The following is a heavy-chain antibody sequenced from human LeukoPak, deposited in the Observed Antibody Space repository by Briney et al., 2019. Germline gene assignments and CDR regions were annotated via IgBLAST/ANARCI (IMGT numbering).Heavy chain of an antibody. CDR2: IYTSGST. V-gene: IGHV4-4*07. CDR1: GGSISSYY. CDR3: ARDGRILPSLNWFDP. Sequence: PSETLSLTCTVSGGSISSYYWSWIRQPAGKGLEWIGRIYTSGSTNYNPSLKSRVTMSVDTSKNQFSLKLSSVTAADTAVYYCARDGRILPSLNWFDPWGQGTLVTVSS. D-gene: IGHD2-15*01. J-gene: IGHJ5*02.